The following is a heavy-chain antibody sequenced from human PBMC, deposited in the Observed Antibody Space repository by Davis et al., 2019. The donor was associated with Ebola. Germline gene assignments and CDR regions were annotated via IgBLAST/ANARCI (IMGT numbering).Heavy chain of an antibody. Sequence: PGGSLRLSCAASGFIFRNWGMTWVRQASGKGLECVAAISMRGDTTDYAESVKGRFIISRDNSKDTLDLQMNSLRAEDTAVYYCARDRQERLAIFGVVPVGGMDVWGLGTTVIVSS. V-gene: IGHV3-23*01. CDR2: ISMRGDTT. CDR1: GFIFRNWG. J-gene: IGHJ6*02. D-gene: IGHD3-3*01. CDR3: ARDRQERLAIFGVVPVGGMDV.